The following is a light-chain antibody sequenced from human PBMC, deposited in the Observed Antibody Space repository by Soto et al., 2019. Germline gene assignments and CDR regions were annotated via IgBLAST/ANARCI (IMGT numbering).Light chain of an antibody. CDR2: GDN. CDR3: AAWDGSLHHIL. J-gene: IGLJ2*01. CDR1: SSNMGSNS. Sequence: QSVLTQPPSASGTPGQRVTISCSGSSSNMGSNSVNWYQQLPGTAPKLLIYGDNQRPSGVPDRFSGSKSGTSASLAITGLQSDDEADYYCAAWDGSLHHILFGGGTELTVL. V-gene: IGLV1-44*01.